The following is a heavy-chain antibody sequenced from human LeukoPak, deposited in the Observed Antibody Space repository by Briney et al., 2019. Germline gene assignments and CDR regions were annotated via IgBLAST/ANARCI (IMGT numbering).Heavy chain of an antibody. V-gene: IGHV4-34*01. CDR2: INHSGST. CDR3: ARGGPYSNYLTGVNRFDP. D-gene: IGHD4-11*01. CDR1: GGSFSCYY. J-gene: IGHJ5*02. Sequence: SETLSLTCAVYGGSFSCYYWSWIRQPPGKGLEWIGEINHSGSTNYNPSLKSRVTISVDTSKNQFSLKLSSVTAADTAVYYCARGGPYSNYLTGVNRFDPWGQGTLVTVSS.